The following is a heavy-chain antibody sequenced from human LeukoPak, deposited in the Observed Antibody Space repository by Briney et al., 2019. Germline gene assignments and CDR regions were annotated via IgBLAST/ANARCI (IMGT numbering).Heavy chain of an antibody. V-gene: IGHV3-66*01. CDR1: GFTFSSYV. Sequence: GGSLRLSCRDSGFTFSSYVMSWVRQAPGKGLEWVSVIYSGGSTYYADSVKGRFTISRDNSKNTLYLQMNSLRAEDTAVYYCARDRVESGYDFPDYYYYYYGMDVWGQGTTVTVSS. J-gene: IGHJ6*02. CDR2: IYSGGST. CDR3: ARDRVESGYDFPDYYYYYYGMDV. D-gene: IGHD5-12*01.